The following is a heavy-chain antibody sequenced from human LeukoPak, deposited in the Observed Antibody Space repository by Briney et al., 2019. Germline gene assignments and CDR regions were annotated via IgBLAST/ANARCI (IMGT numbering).Heavy chain of an antibody. Sequence: GSLRLSCAASGFTFSSYSMNWVRQAPGKGLEWIGEIHYSGSTHYDPSLKSRVIISLDKSNNHFSLKLSSVTAADTAVYYCARSVEGYCRGGSCYYYSYYMDVWGKGTTVTVSS. CDR1: GFTFSSYSM. CDR2: IHYSGST. V-gene: IGHV4-4*02. J-gene: IGHJ6*03. CDR3: ARSVEGYCRGGSCYYYSYYMDV. D-gene: IGHD2-15*01.